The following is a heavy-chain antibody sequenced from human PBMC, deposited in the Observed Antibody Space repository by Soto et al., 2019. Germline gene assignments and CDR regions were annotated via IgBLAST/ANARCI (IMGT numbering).Heavy chain of an antibody. Sequence: GGSLRLSCAASGFTFDDYVMHWVRQAPGKGLEWVSGISWNSGSIGYADSVKGRFTISRDNAKNSLYLQMNSLRAEDTALYYCAKDMGVWWLLGSNFDYWGQGTLVTVSS. V-gene: IGHV3-9*01. CDR2: ISWNSGSI. D-gene: IGHD5-12*01. CDR1: GFTFDDYV. J-gene: IGHJ4*02. CDR3: AKDMGVWWLLGSNFDY.